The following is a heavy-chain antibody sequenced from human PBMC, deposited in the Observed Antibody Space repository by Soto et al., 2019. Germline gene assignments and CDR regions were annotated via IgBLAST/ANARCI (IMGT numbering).Heavy chain of an antibody. V-gene: IGHV1-8*01. CDR3: ARQPAMDY. D-gene: IGHD2-2*01. J-gene: IGHJ4*02. CDR2: MNPHSGDT. Sequence: QVQLLQSGAEVKKPGASVKVSCKASGYTFVNYEINWVRQATGQGLEWLGWMNPHSGDTFYAQNFQGRVTMTRNTSITTAYMELNRLKSEATAVSYCARQPAMDYWGQGTLVTVSS. CDR1: GYTFVNYE.